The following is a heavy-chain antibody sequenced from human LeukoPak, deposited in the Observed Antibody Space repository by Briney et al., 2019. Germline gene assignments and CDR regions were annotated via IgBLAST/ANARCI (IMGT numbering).Heavy chain of an antibody. CDR3: ARGTNYYDSSGYYYVIGDY. Sequence: ASVKVSCKASGYTFTSYDINWVRQATGQGLEWMGWMNPNSGNTGYTQKFQGRVTMTRNTSISTACMELSSLRSEDTAVYYCARGTNYYDSSGYYYVIGDYWGQGTLVTVSS. V-gene: IGHV1-8*01. D-gene: IGHD3-22*01. J-gene: IGHJ4*02. CDR2: MNPNSGNT. CDR1: GYTFTSYD.